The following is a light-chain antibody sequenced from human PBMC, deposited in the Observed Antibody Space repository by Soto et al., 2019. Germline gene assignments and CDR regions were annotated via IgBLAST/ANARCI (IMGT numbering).Light chain of an antibody. J-gene: IGKJ4*01. V-gene: IGKV3-20*01. CDR1: QSVSNDF. CDR2: GAS. CDR3: QQYGRSPST. Sequence: EIVLTQSPGILSLSPGERATLSCRASQSVSNDFLAWYQQKPGQAPRLLIYGASTRATDVPDRFSGSGSGTDFTLTISRLEPEDFAVYYCQQYGRSPSTFGGGTKVDIK.